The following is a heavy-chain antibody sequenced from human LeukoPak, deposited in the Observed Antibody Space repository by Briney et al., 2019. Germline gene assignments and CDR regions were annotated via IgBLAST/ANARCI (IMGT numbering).Heavy chain of an antibody. Sequence: GGSLRLSCAASGFTFSSYGMHWVRQAPGKGLEWVAFIRYDGSNKYYADSVKGRFTISRDNSKNTPYLQMNSLRAEDTAVYYCAKDLRGYSYGSDAFDTWGQGTMVTVSS. J-gene: IGHJ3*02. CDR1: GFTFSSYG. CDR3: AKDLRGYSYGSDAFDT. V-gene: IGHV3-30*02. CDR2: IRYDGSNK. D-gene: IGHD5-18*01.